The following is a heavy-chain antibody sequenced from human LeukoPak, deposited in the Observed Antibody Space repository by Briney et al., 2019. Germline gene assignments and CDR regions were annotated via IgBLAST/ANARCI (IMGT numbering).Heavy chain of an antibody. CDR2: LYTSGST. Sequence: KPSQTLSLTCTVSGGSISSGSYYWSWIRQPAGKGLEWIGRLYTSGSTNYNPSLKSRVTISVDTSKNQFSLKLSSVTAADTAVYYCARDPYDFWSGRFDPWGQGTLVTVSS. CDR3: ARDPYDFWSGRFDP. V-gene: IGHV4-61*02. J-gene: IGHJ5*02. D-gene: IGHD3-3*01. CDR1: GGSISSGSYY.